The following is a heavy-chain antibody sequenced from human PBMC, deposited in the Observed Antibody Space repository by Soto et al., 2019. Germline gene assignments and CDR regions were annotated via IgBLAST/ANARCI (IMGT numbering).Heavy chain of an antibody. Sequence: SWIRQPPGKGLEWIGYIYYSGSTNYNPSLKSRVTISVDTSKNQFSLKLSSVTAADTAVYYCARDSVVRFGEFLFFHYDYG. J-gene: IGHJ6*01. CDR2: IYYSGST. V-gene: IGHV4-59*01. CDR3: ARDSVVRFGEFLFFHYDYG. D-gene: IGHD3-10*01.